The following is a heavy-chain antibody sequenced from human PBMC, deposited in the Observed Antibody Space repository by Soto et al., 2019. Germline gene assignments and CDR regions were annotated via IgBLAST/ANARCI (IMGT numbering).Heavy chain of an antibody. J-gene: IGHJ4*02. D-gene: IGHD1-7*01. CDR2: LSGSGNT. CDR3: AKGREPTGTTKRDFDY. V-gene: IGHV3-23*01. Sequence: PGGSLRLSCAASGFTFSTYGMSWVRQAPGKGLEWVSSLSGSGNTYYADSVKGRFTISRDESENTLYLQMNSLRADDTAVYYCAKGREPTGTTKRDFDYWGQGTLVTVSS. CDR1: GFTFSTYG.